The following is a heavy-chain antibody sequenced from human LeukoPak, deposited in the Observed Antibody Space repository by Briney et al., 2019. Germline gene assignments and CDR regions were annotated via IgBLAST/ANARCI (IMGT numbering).Heavy chain of an antibody. V-gene: IGHV3-11*04. CDR2: ISSSGSTI. D-gene: IGHD3-3*01. Sequence: GGSLRLSCAASGFTFSDYYMSWIRQAPGKGLEWVSYISSSGSTIYYADSVKGRFTISRDNAKNSLYPQMNSLRAEDTAVYYCARGMAYYDFWSGYSSTSPHFDYWGQGTLVTVSS. CDR1: GFTFSDYY. J-gene: IGHJ4*02. CDR3: ARGMAYYDFWSGYSSTSPHFDY.